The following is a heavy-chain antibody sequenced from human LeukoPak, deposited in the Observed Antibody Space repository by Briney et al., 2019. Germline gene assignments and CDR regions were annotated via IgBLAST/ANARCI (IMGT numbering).Heavy chain of an antibody. J-gene: IGHJ6*02. CDR3: ARDRAGYSYGYPDYYYYGMDV. D-gene: IGHD5-18*01. CDR1: GGSISGYY. Sequence: SETLSLTCTVSGGSISGYYWSWLRPPPGKGLEGIGYMYTSGSTNYNPSLKSRVTISVDTSKNQFSLKLSSVTAADTAVYYCARDRAGYSYGYPDYYYYGMDVWGQGTTATVSS. CDR2: MYTSGST. V-gene: IGHV4-59*01.